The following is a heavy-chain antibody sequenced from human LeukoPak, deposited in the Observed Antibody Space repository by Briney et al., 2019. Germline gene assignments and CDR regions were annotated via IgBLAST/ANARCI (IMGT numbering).Heavy chain of an antibody. V-gene: IGHV4-39*07. Sequence: SETLSLTCTVSGGSISSSSYYWGWIRQPPGKGLEWIGSIYYSGSTYYNPSLKSRVTISVDTSKNQFSLKLSSVTAADTAVYYCARQPGRAMVRALDYWGQGTLVTVSS. J-gene: IGHJ4*02. CDR3: ARQPGRAMVRALDY. CDR1: GGSISSSSYY. D-gene: IGHD3-10*01. CDR2: IYYSGST.